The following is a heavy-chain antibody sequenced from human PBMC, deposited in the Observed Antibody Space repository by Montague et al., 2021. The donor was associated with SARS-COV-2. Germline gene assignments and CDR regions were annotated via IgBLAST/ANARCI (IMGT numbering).Heavy chain of an antibody. D-gene: IGHD6-19*01. J-gene: IGHJ4*02. CDR2: IYYSGST. CDR3: ARQRRGGLVSTPRFFDY. CDR1: GASISSSSYY. V-gene: IGHV4-39*01. Sequence: SETLSLTCTVSGASISSSSYYWGWIRQPPGKGLEWIGSIYYSGSTYYNPSVKSRVTISVDTSKNQFSLKLSSVTAADTAVYYCARQRRGGLVSTPRFFDYWGQGTLVTVSS.